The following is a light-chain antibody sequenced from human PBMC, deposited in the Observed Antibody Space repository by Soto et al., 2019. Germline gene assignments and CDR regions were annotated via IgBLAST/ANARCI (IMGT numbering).Light chain of an antibody. J-gene: IGLJ2*01. CDR2: DVS. Sequence: QSALTQPASVSGSPGQSITISCIGTSSDVGASNYVSWYQQHPGKAPKLIIYDVSNRPSGLSNRFSGSKSGNTASLTISGLQVEDEADYYCSSYTSSSTVFGGGTKLTVL. V-gene: IGLV2-14*03. CDR3: SSYTSSSTV. CDR1: SSDVGASNY.